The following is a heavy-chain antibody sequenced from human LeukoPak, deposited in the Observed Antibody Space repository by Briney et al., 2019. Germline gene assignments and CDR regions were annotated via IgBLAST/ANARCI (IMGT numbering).Heavy chain of an antibody. Sequence: SGGSLRLSCVASGFTLSSYAMSWVRQAPGKGLEWVSVISGSGGSTYYADSVKGRFTISRDNSQNTLYLQMNSLRAEDTAVYYCVKRRYDSSGYFDYWGQGTLVTVSS. CDR2: ISGSGGST. V-gene: IGHV3-23*01. J-gene: IGHJ4*02. D-gene: IGHD3-22*01. CDR3: VKRRYDSSGYFDY. CDR1: GFTLSSYA.